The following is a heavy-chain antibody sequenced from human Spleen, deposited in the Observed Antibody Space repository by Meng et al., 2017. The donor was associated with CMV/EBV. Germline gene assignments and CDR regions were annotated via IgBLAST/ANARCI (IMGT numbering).Heavy chain of an antibody. CDR3: ARGPHVDSAMVLYNWFGP. J-gene: IGHJ5*02. CDR1: IISGSDH. Sequence: IISGSDHWSWIRQHQGKGLEWIGYIYHSGNSHYNPSLKSRVAISVDTSKNQFSLTMSSVTAADTAVYYCARGPHVDSAMVLYNWFGPWGQGTLATVSS. V-gene: IGHV4-31*02. CDR2: IYHSGNS. D-gene: IGHD5-18*01.